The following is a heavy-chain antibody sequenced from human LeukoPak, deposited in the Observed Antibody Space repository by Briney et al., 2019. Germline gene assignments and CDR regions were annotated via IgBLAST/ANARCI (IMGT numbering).Heavy chain of an antibody. J-gene: IGHJ5*02. CDR1: GGSISSGSYY. D-gene: IGHD4-17*01. CDR2: IHTSGST. Sequence: SETLSLTCTASGGSISSGSYYWSWIRQPAGKGLEWIGRIHTSGSTNYNPSLKSRVTISVDTSKNQFSLKLSSVTAADTAVYSCARDDYGDYAGWFDPWGQGTLVTVSS. V-gene: IGHV4-61*02. CDR3: ARDDYGDYAGWFDP.